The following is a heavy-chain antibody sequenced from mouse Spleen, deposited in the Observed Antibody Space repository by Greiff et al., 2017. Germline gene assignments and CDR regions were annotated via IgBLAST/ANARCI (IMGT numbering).Heavy chain of an antibody. CDR2: IYPRSGNT. CDR3: AKNPIYDGYYVSFDY. CDR1: GYTFTSYG. V-gene: IGHV1-81*01. J-gene: IGHJ2*01. Sequence: VQLQQSGAELARPGASVKLSCKASGYTFTSYGISWVKQRTGQGLEWIGEIYPRSGNTYYNEKFKGKATLTADKSSSTAYMELRSLTSEDSAVYFCAKNPIYDGYYVSFDYWGQGTTLTVSS. D-gene: IGHD2-3*01.